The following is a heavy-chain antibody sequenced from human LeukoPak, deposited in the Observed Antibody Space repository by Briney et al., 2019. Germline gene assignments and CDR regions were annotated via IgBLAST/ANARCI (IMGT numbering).Heavy chain of an antibody. V-gene: IGHV1-69*01. D-gene: IGHD3-9*01. CDR1: GGTFSSYA. CDR2: INPIFGTA. Sequence: SVKVSCKASGGTFSSYAISWVRQAPGQGLEWMGGINPIFGTANYAQKFQGRVTITADESTSTAYMELSSLRSEDTAVYYCARDFYDILTGPWQTRTMEYYFDYWGQGTLVTVSS. J-gene: IGHJ4*02. CDR3: ARDFYDILTGPWQTRTMEYYFDY.